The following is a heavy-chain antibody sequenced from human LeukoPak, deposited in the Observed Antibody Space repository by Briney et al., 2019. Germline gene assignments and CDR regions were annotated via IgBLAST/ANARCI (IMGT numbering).Heavy chain of an antibody. Sequence: SVNVSCTASGGTFSSYAISWVRQAPGQGLEWMGRIIPILGIANYAQKFQGRVTITADKSTSTAYMELSSLRSEDTAVYYCARAESIAAAGYRGGFDYWGQGTLVTVSS. V-gene: IGHV1-69*04. D-gene: IGHD6-13*01. CDR2: IIPILGIA. J-gene: IGHJ4*02. CDR1: GGTFSSYA. CDR3: ARAESIAAAGYRGGFDY.